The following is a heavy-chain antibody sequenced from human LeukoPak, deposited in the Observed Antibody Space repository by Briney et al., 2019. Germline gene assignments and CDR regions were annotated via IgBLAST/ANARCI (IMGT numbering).Heavy chain of an antibody. J-gene: IGHJ4*02. CDR2: IYYTGST. Sequence: SETLSLTCTVSGGSIGSSSYYWGWIRQPPGKGLEWIGCIYYTGSTYYNPSLKSRVTISVDTSKNQFSLKLSSVTAADTAVYYCARGTYGSGSYYNAGVDYYFDYWGQGTLVTVSS. CDR3: ARGTYGSGSYYNAGVDYYFDY. D-gene: IGHD3-10*01. CDR1: GGSIGSSSYY. V-gene: IGHV4-39*07.